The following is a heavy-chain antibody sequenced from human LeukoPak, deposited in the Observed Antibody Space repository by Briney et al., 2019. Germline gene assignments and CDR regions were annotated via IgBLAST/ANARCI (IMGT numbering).Heavy chain of an antibody. CDR3: ARENYDILTGSEPAFDY. CDR1: GYTFTGYY. Sequence: ASVKVSCKASGYTFTGYYMDWVRQAPGQGLEWMGWINPNSGGTNYAQKFQGRVTMTRDTSISTAYMELSRLRSDDTAVYYCARENYDILTGSEPAFDYWGQGTLVTVSS. V-gene: IGHV1-2*02. J-gene: IGHJ4*02. D-gene: IGHD3-9*01. CDR2: INPNSGGT.